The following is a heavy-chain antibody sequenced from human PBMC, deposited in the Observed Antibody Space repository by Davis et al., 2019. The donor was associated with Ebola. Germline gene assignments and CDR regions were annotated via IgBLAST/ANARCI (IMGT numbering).Heavy chain of an antibody. CDR1: GFTFTSSA. D-gene: IGHD3-10*01. Sequence: SVKVSCKASGFTFTSSAVQWVRQARGQRLEWIGWIVVGSGNTNYAQKFQERVTITRDMSTSTAYMELSSLRSEDTAVYYCAAASTMVREYYMDVWGKGTTVTVSS. CDR3: AAASTMVREYYMDV. V-gene: IGHV1-58*01. CDR2: IVVGSGNT. J-gene: IGHJ6*03.